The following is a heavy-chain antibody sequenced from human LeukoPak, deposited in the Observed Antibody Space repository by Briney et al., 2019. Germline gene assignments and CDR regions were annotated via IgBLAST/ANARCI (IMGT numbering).Heavy chain of an antibody. J-gene: IGHJ6*03. D-gene: IGHD6-19*01. V-gene: IGHV3-30-3*01. CDR3: ARRPGLVQGTCYYYYMDG. CDR1: GFTFSTYA. CDR2: ISYDGSKK. Sequence: GGSLRPSCPAYGFTFSTYAMHWVRQAPGKGLEWVAVISYDGSKKYYADSVKGRFTISRDNSKNTLYLQMNSVRAEGTAVYYCARRPGLVQGTCYYYYMDGWRKATTVSVPS.